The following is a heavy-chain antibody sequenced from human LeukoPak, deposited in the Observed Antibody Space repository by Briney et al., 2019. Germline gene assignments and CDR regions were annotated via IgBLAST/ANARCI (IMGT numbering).Heavy chain of an antibody. J-gene: IGHJ4*02. D-gene: IGHD6-19*01. V-gene: IGHV3-30*02. CDR2: IRYDGSNK. CDR1: GFTFSSYS. Sequence: GGPLRLSCAASGFTFSSYSMNWVRQAPGKGLEWVAFIRYDGSNKYYADSVKGRFTISRDNSKNTLYLQMNSLRAEDTAVYYCAKRGIAVADYWGQGTLVTVSS. CDR3: AKRGIAVADY.